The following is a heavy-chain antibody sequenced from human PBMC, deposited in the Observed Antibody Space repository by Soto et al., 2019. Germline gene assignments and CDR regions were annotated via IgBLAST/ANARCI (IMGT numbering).Heavy chain of an antibody. Sequence: SETLSLTCPVFGGSVSSGSYYWGWIRQPPGKGLEWIGDIYYSGSTNYNPSLKSRVTISVDTSKNQFSLKLSSVTAADTPVFYCARVPPNTYAPSPSFDYWGQGTRATVSS. J-gene: IGHJ4*02. V-gene: IGHV4-61*01. D-gene: IGHD2-2*01. CDR2: IYYSGST. CDR1: GGSVSSGSYY. CDR3: ARVPPNTYAPSPSFDY.